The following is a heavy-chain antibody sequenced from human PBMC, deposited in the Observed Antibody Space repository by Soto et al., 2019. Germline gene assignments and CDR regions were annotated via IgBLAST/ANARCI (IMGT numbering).Heavy chain of an antibody. V-gene: IGHV3-30-3*01. CDR3: ASDVPSGYDYLGAFDI. CDR2: ISYDGSNK. Sequence: QVQLVESGGGVVQPGRSLRLSCAASGFTFSSYAMHWVRQAPGKGLEWVAVISYDGSNKYYADSVKGRFTISRENSKNTLYLQMNSLRAEDTAVYYCASDVPSGYDYLGAFDIWGQGTMVTVSS. D-gene: IGHD5-12*01. CDR1: GFTFSSYA. J-gene: IGHJ3*02.